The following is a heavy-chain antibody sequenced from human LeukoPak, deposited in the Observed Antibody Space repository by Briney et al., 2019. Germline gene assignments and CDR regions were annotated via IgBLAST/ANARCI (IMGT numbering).Heavy chain of an antibody. Sequence: GRSLRLSCAASGFTFSSYGMHWVRQAPGKGLEWVAVISYDGSNKYYADSVKGRFTISRDNSKNTLYLQMNSLRAEDTAVYYCAKVTEIWGQGTLVTVSS. V-gene: IGHV3-30*18. CDR1: GFTFSSYG. CDR3: AKVTEI. CDR2: ISYDGSNK. D-gene: IGHD5-24*01. J-gene: IGHJ4*02.